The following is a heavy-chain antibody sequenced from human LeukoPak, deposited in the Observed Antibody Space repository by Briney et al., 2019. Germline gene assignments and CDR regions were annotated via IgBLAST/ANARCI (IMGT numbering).Heavy chain of an antibody. Sequence: ASVTVSCMASGYTFTVYYMHWVRQAPGQGREWMGWINPNSGGTNYAQKFQGRGTMTRDTSISTAYMELSRLRSDDTAVYYCAFTYYYDSSGYSSWGQGTLVTVSS. V-gene: IGHV1-2*02. J-gene: IGHJ4*02. CDR1: GYTFTVYY. D-gene: IGHD3-22*01. CDR3: AFTYYYDSSGYSS. CDR2: INPNSGGT.